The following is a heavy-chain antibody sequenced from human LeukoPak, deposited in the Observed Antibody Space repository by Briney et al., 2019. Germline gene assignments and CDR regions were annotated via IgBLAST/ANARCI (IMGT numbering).Heavy chain of an antibody. V-gene: IGHV3-30*02. CDR3: AKDERYCSGGSCYPNDY. CDR1: GFTFSSYG. J-gene: IGHJ4*02. Sequence: PGGSLRLSCAASGFTFSSYGMHWVRQAPGKGLEWVAFIRYDGGNKYYADSVKGRFTISRDNSKNTLYLQMNSLRAEDTAVYYCAKDERYCSGGSCYPNDYWGQGTLVTVSS. D-gene: IGHD2-15*01. CDR2: IRYDGGNK.